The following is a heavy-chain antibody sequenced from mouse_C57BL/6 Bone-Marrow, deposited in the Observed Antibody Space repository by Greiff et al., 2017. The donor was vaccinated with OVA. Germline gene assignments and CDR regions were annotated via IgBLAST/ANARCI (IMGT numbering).Heavy chain of an antibody. CDR1: GFTFSDYY. CDR2: ISNGGGST. D-gene: IGHD6-1*01. Sequence: EVQGVESGGGLVQPGGSLKLSCAASGFTFSDYYMYWVRQTPEKRLEWVAYISNGGGSTYYPDTVKGRFTISRDNAKNTLYLQMSRLKSEDTAMYYCARCPFLAYWGQGTLVTVSA. CDR3: ARCPFLAY. V-gene: IGHV5-12*01. J-gene: IGHJ3*01.